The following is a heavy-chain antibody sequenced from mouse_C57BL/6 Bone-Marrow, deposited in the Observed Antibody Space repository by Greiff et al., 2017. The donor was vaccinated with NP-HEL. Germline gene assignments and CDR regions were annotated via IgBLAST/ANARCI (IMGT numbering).Heavy chain of an antibody. J-gene: IGHJ2*01. D-gene: IGHD2-4*01. Sequence: QVQLQQPGAELVRPGSSVKLSCKASGYTFTSYWMDWVKQRPGQGLEWIGNIYPSDSETHYNQKFKDKATLTVDKSSSTAYMQLSSLTSEDSAVYYCARNYDYDEGAYFDYWGQGTTLTVSS. CDR1: GYTFTSYW. V-gene: IGHV1-61*01. CDR2: IYPSDSET. CDR3: ARNYDYDEGAYFDY.